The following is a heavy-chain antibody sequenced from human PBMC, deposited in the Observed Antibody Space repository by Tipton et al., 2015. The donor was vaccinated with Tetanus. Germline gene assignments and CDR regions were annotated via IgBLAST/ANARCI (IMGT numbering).Heavy chain of an antibody. CDR1: GFTFSNSW. CDR3: ARIKVPSYPYSGF. CDR2: INSDGTST. Sequence: SLRLSCAASGFTFSNSWMHWVRQAPGKGLEWVSHINSDGTSTTYADSVKGRFTISRDNANRTLFLQMNSLRAEDTAVYYCARIKVPSYPYSGFWGQGALVTVSS. J-gene: IGHJ4*02. D-gene: IGHD2-21*01. V-gene: IGHV3-74*03.